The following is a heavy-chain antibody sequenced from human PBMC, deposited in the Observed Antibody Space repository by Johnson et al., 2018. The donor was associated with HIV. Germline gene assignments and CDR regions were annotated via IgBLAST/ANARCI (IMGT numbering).Heavy chain of an antibody. CDR1: GFFFDDYG. CDR3: ARLMAARTLDDAFDL. D-gene: IGHD6-13*01. Sequence: VQLVESGGGLERPGGSLRLSCAASGFFFDDYGMTWVRQPPGRGLEWVSGINLNGGSTGYTDSVKGRFTISRDNAKNSLYLQMNSLRVEDTALYYCARLMAARTLDDAFDLWGQGTMVTVSS. CDR2: INLNGGST. V-gene: IGHV3-20*04. J-gene: IGHJ3*01.